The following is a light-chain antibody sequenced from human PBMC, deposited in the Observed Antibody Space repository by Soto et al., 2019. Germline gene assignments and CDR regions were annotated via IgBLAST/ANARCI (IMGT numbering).Light chain of an antibody. CDR1: SSDVGGYDY. J-gene: IGLJ1*01. Sequence: QSVLTQPPSASGSPGQSVTISCTGTSSDVGGYDYVSWYKQHPGKAPKLMIYEVSKRPSGVPDRFSGSKSGNTAALTVSGLQAEDEADYSCSSYVGNNSYVFGTGTKVTVL. CDR2: EVS. V-gene: IGLV2-8*01. CDR3: SSYVGNNSYV.